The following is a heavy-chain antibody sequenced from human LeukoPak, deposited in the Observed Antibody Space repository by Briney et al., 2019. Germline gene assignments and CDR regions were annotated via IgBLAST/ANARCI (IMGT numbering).Heavy chain of an antibody. J-gene: IGHJ4*02. D-gene: IGHD5-12*01. CDR2: IKEDGSEK. Sequence: GGSLTLSCTASGFTYSYYSINWLRQAPGKGLEWVASIKEDGSEKWYVDYVKGRFTISRDNAKNPVYVKMNDLGAEDTAVYYCLRDRGYSTYDCWGQGKMVNVSS. V-gene: IGHV3-7*01. CDR3: LRDRGYSTYDC. CDR1: GFTYSYYS.